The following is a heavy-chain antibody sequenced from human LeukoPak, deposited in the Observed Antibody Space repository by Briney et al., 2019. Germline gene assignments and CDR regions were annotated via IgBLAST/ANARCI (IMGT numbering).Heavy chain of an antibody. CDR3: AREAGTGDY. CDR2: ISSNGGST. V-gene: IGHV3-64*01. Sequence: SGGSLRLSCAASGFTFSSYAMHWVRQAPGKGLEYVSAISSNGGSTYYANSVKGRFTISRDNSKNTLYLQMGSLRAEDTAVYYCAREAGTGDYWGQGTLVTVSS. J-gene: IGHJ4*02. CDR1: GFTFSSYA. D-gene: IGHD6-19*01.